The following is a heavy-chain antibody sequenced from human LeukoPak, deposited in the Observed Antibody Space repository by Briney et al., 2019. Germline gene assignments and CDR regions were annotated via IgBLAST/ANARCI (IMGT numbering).Heavy chain of an antibody. CDR1: GGSIGSGSYY. V-gene: IGHV4-61*02. D-gene: IGHD3-22*01. J-gene: IGHJ4*02. Sequence: SETLSLTCTVSGGSIGSGSYYWSWIRQPTGKGLEWIWRIYTSGSTNYNPSLKSRVTISVDTSKNQFSLKLSSVTAADTAVYYCARGPSGLYYYDSAINWGQGTLVTVSS. CDR3: ARGPSGLYYYDSAIN. CDR2: IYTSGST.